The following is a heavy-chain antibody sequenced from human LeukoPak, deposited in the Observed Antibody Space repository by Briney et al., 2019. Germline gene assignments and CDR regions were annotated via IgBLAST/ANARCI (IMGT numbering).Heavy chain of an antibody. CDR2: IYSGGST. D-gene: IGHD4-17*01. Sequence: GGSLRLSCAASGFTVSSNYMSWVRQAPGKGLEWVSVIYSGGSTYYADSVKGRFTISRDKSKNTLYLQMNSLRAEDTAVYYCARDLMTTVTTPLIWGQGTLVTVSS. V-gene: IGHV3-66*01. CDR3: ARDLMTTVTTPLI. CDR1: GFTVSSNY. J-gene: IGHJ4*02.